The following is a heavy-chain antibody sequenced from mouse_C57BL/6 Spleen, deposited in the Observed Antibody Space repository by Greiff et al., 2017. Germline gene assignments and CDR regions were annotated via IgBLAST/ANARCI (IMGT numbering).Heavy chain of an antibody. J-gene: IGHJ2*01. Sequence: QVQLQQSGAELVRPGASVTLSCKASGYTFTDYEMHWVKQTPVHGLEWIGAIDPETGGTAYNQKFTGKAILTADKSSSTAYMELRSLTSEDSAVYYCTRRATGTYFDYWGQGTTLTVSS. D-gene: IGHD3-1*01. V-gene: IGHV1-15*01. CDR1: GYTFTDYE. CDR3: TRRATGTYFDY. CDR2: IDPETGGT.